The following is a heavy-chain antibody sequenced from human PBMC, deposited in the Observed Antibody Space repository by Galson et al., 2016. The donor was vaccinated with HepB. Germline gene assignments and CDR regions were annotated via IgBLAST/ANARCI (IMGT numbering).Heavy chain of an antibody. CDR3: AKYRDHSSGYYPLDY. J-gene: IGHJ4*02. D-gene: IGHD3-22*01. CDR2: INGGGGFT. CDR1: GFTFTSHA. Sequence: SLRLSCAASGFTFTSHAMSWVRQAPGKGLEWVSAINGGGGFTYYADSVKGRFTISRDNSKNTVYLQMNSLRAEDTAVYYCAKYRDHSSGYYPLDYWGQGTLVTVSS. V-gene: IGHV3-23*01.